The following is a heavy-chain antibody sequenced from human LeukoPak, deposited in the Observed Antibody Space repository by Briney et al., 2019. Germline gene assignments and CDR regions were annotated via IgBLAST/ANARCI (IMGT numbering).Heavy chain of an antibody. CDR2: ISSSSSYI. CDR3: ARAGSGWWGYYFDY. D-gene: IGHD6-19*01. V-gene: IGHV3-21*01. Sequence: GGSLRLSCAASGFTLSSYAMTWVRQAPGEGLEWVSSISSSSSYIYYADSVKGRFTISRDNAKNSLYLQMNSLRAEDTAVYYCARAGSGWWGYYFDYWGQGTLVTVSS. CDR1: GFTLSSYA. J-gene: IGHJ4*02.